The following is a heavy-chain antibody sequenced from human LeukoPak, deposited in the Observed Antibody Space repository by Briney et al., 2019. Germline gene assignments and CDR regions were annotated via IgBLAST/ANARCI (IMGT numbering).Heavy chain of an antibody. CDR2: IIPIFGTA. Sequence: ASVKVSCKASGGTFSSYAISWVRQAPGQGLEWMGGIIPIFGTANYAQKFQGRVTITADESTSTAYMELSSLRSEDTAVYYCARDRGLTYSSGWRYYFDYWGQGTLVTVSS. CDR1: GGTFSSYA. CDR3: ARDRGLTYSSGWRYYFDY. J-gene: IGHJ4*02. D-gene: IGHD6-19*01. V-gene: IGHV1-69*13.